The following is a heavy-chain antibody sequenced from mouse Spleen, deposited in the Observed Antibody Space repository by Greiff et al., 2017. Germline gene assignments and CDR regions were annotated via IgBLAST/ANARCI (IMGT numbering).Heavy chain of an antibody. V-gene: IGHV5-9-2*01. CDR1: GFTFSSYG. CDR3: ARHGVSYAMDY. Sequence: EVQRVESGGGLVKPGGSLKLSCAASGFTFSSYGMSWVRQTPEKRLEWVATISGGGSYTYYPDSVKGRFTISRDNAKNNLYLQMSSLRSEDTALYYCARHGVSYAMDYWGQGTSVTVSS. CDR2: ISGGGSYT. J-gene: IGHJ4*01.